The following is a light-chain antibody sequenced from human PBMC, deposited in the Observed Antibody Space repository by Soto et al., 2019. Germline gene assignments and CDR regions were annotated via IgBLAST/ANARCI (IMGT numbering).Light chain of an antibody. J-gene: IGKJ2*01. CDR3: QHRTTWPGT. CDR1: QSVNFY. CDR2: DAS. V-gene: IGKV3-11*01. Sequence: EIVLTQSPATLSLSPGERATLSCRASQSVNFYLAWYQQKPGRAPRLLIYDASNRATDIPAMFSGSGSGTDFTLTISALEPEDVAVYYCQHRTTWPGTFGQGTRLEI.